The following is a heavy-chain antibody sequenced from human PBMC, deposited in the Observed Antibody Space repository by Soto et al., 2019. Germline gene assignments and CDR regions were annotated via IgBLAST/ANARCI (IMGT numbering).Heavy chain of an antibody. J-gene: IGHJ5*01. CDR1: GYTFTGYY. CDR2: INPNAGSA. V-gene: IGHV1-46*01. D-gene: IGHD2-15*01. CDR3: ARGGDIPSAPFDS. Sequence: ASVKVSCKASGYTFTGYYIHWVRQAPGQGLEWMGIINPNAGSADYAQRFQGRVIMTRDKSSSTVYMELSSLRSEDTAVYFCARGGDIPSAPFDSWGRGTSVTSPQ.